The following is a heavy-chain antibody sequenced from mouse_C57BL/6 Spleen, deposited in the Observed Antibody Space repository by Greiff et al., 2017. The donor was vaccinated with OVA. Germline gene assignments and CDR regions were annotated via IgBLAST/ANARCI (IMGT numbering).Heavy chain of an antibody. D-gene: IGHD2-4*01. CDR1: GYTFTSYW. J-gene: IGHJ2*01. CDR3: ASWNYDVWFAY. V-gene: IGHV1-69*01. Sequence: VQLQQSGAELVMPGASVKLSCKASGYTFTSYWMHWVKQRPGQGLEWIGEIDPSDSYTNYNQKFKGKSTLTVDKSSSTAYMQLSSLTSEDSAVYYCASWNYDVWFAYWGQGTTLTVSS. CDR2: IDPSDSYT.